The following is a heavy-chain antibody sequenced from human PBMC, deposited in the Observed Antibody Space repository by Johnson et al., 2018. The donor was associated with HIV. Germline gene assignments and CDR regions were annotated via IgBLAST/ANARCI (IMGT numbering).Heavy chain of an antibody. CDR3: ARGREDS. J-gene: IGHJ3*01. V-gene: IGHV3-7*01. D-gene: IGHD1-26*01. CDR2: INEDGREQ. CDR1: GFSFNNYW. Sequence: VQLVESGGGLVQPGGSLRLSCGASGFSFNNYWMSWVRQAPGKGLEWVANINEDGREQHYVDSVRGRFTISRDNGKNSLSLQMNTLRADDTGGYVCARGREDSWGQGTMVTVSS.